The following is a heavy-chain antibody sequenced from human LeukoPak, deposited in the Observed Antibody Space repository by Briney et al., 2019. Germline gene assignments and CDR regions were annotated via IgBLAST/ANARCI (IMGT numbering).Heavy chain of an antibody. V-gene: IGHV3-9*01. CDR1: GFTFDDYA. J-gene: IGHJ3*02. Sequence: GRSLRLSCAASGFTFDDYAMHWLRQAPGKGLEGVSGISWNSGSIGYADSVKGRFTISSENAKNSMYLQMNSLRAEDTALYYCAKDQVEDDCSGNNAFDIWGQGTMVTVSS. CDR3: AKDQVEDDCSGNNAFDI. D-gene: IGHD3-22*01. CDR2: ISWNSGSI.